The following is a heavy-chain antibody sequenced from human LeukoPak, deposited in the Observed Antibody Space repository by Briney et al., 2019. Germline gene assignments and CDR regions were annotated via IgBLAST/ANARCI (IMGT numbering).Heavy chain of an antibody. CDR1: GFAFSDYW. J-gene: IGHJ4*02. V-gene: IGHV3-7*05. D-gene: IGHD7-27*01. Sequence: GGSLRLSCAASGFAFSDYWMTWVRQAPGKGLEWVANIKPDGSEKYYVDSVKGRFTISRDNAKDSLYLQMNSLRAEDTAVYYCATTGKDWGQGTLVTVSS. CDR2: IKPDGSEK. CDR3: ATTGKD.